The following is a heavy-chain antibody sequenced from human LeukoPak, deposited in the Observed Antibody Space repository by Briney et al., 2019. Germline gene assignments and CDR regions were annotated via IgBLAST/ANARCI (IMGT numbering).Heavy chain of an antibody. CDR1: GFTFSSYS. Sequence: PGGSLRLSCAASGFTFSSYSMNWVRQAPGKGLEWVSSISSSSSYIYYADSVKGRFTISRDNSKNSLYLQMNSLRTEDTALYYCAKDLLRGYSYGYFDYWGQGTLVTVSS. CDR2: ISSSSSYI. CDR3: AKDLLRGYSYGYFDY. J-gene: IGHJ4*02. D-gene: IGHD5-18*01. V-gene: IGHV3-21*01.